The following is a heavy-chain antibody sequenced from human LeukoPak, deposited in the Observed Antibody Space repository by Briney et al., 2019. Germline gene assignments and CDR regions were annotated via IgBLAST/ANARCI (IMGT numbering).Heavy chain of an antibody. V-gene: IGHV4-59*01. CDR2: IHYTGST. CDR1: GGSITSSY. CDR3: ARGRYSAGDNWFDP. J-gene: IGHJ5*02. D-gene: IGHD3-9*01. Sequence: AETLSLTCTVSGGSITSSYWSWIRQSPGKGLEWIGYIHYTGSTNYNPSLKSRVTMLIDTSKNQFSLKLSSVTAADTAVYYCARGRYSAGDNWFDPWGQGALVTVSS.